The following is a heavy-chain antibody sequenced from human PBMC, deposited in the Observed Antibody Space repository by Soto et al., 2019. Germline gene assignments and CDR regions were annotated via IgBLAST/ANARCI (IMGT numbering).Heavy chain of an antibody. D-gene: IGHD6-13*01. J-gene: IGHJ2*01. CDR1: GGSISSSSYY. CDR3: ATAEYSSGWYRLDWYFDL. V-gene: IGHV4-39*07. CDR2: IYYSGST. Sequence: SETLSLTCTVSGGSISSSSYYWGWIRQPPGKGLEWIGSIYYSGSTYYNPSLKSRVTISVDTSKNHFSLKLSSVTAADTTVFYCATAEYSSGWYRLDWYFDLWGRGTLVTVSS.